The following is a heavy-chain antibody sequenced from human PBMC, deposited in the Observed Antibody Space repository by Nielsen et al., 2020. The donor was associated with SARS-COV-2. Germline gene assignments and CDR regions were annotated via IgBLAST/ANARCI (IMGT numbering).Heavy chain of an antibody. Sequence: ASVKVSCKASGYTFTNYGISWVRQAPGQGLEWMGWISGYNGDTNYAQKFRGRVTMTTDTSTTTVYMEVESLTPDDTAVYYCARDRATITGDGFDLWGQGAMVTVSS. J-gene: IGHJ3*01. D-gene: IGHD7-27*01. CDR1: GYTFTNYG. CDR3: ARDRATITGDGFDL. CDR2: ISGYNGDT. V-gene: IGHV1-18*04.